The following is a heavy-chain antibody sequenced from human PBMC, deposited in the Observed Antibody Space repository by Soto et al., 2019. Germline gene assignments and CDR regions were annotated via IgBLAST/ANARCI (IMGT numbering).Heavy chain of an antibody. V-gene: IGHV4-4*07. CDR3: ARGNCSSPNCYSFSGYYGMDV. D-gene: IGHD2-2*01. Sequence: PSETLSLTCTVSGGSITDYSWVWIRQPAGKGLEWIGRIYTSGSTNYNPSLKSRVTMSLDTSKNQFSLKLTSVTAADTALYYCARGNCSSPNCYSFSGYYGMDVWGQGTTVTVSS. CDR1: GGSITDYS. J-gene: IGHJ6*02. CDR2: IYTSGST.